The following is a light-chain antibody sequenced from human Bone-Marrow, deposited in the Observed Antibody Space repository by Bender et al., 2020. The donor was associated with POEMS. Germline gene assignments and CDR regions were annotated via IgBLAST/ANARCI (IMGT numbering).Light chain of an antibody. CDR3: QVWDTSSPYGYV. CDR1: NIGSYI. Sequence: SYVLTQPPSVSVAPGQTASITCGGKNIGSYIVYWYQQRPGQAPVVVVFDDSYRPSGIPERFSGSNSGNTATLTISRVEVADEADYYCQVWDTSSPYGYVFGTGTKVTVL. J-gene: IGLJ1*01. V-gene: IGLV3-21*02. CDR2: DDS.